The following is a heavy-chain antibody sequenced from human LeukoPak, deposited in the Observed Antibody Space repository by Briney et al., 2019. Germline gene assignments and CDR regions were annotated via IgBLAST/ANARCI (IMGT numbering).Heavy chain of an antibody. Sequence: PGGSLRLSCAASGFTLSDYYMSWIRQAPGKGLEWVSYISSSGSTIYYADSVKGRFTISRDNAKNSLYPQMNSLRAEDTAVYYCARSIAKIAAAGTITCYFDYWGQGTLVTVSS. J-gene: IGHJ4*02. D-gene: IGHD6-13*01. V-gene: IGHV3-11*04. CDR3: ARSIAKIAAAGTITCYFDY. CDR2: ISSSGSTI. CDR1: GFTLSDYY.